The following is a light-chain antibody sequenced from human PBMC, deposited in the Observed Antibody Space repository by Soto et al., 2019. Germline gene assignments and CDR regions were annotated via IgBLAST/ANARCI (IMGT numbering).Light chain of an antibody. CDR1: SSNIGSNT. J-gene: IGLJ2*01. CDR3: AAWDDSLSSVV. CDR2: KNN. Sequence: QLVLTQPPSASGTPGQRVTISCSGSSSNIGSNTVNWYQQFPGTAPKLLIYKNNQRPSGVPDRFSGSKSGTSASLAISGLRSEDEADYYCAAWDDSLSSVVFGGGTKVTVL. V-gene: IGLV1-47*01.